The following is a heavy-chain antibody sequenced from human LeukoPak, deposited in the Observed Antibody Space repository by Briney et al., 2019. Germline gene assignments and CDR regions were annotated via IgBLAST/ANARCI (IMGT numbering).Heavy chain of an antibody. CDR2: ISSSGGTT. J-gene: IGHJ4*02. Sequence: GGSLRLSCAASGFTFSGYAMSWVRQVPGKGLEWVSAISSSGGTTYYADSVKGRFTISRDNSKNTLYLQMNSLRAEDTAVYYCAKDIDYGDYVVSWGQGTLVTVSS. CDR3: AKDIDYGDYVVS. CDR1: GFTFSGYA. V-gene: IGHV3-23*01. D-gene: IGHD4-17*01.